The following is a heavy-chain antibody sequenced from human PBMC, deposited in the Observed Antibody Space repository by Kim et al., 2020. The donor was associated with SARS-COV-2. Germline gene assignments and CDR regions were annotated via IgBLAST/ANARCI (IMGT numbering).Heavy chain of an antibody. J-gene: IGHJ4*02. CDR3: AKPAVAGTWFLDY. Sequence: GGSLRLSCAASGFTFSSYGMHWVRQAPGKGLEWVAVIWYDGSNKYYADSVKGRFTISRDNSKNTLYLQMNSLRAEDTAVYYCAKPAVAGTWFLDYWGQGTLVTVSS. V-gene: IGHV3-33*06. CDR2: IWYDGSNK. CDR1: GFTFSSYG. D-gene: IGHD6-19*01.